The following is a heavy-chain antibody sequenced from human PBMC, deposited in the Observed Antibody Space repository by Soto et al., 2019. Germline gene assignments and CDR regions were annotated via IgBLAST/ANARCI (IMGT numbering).Heavy chain of an antibody. CDR3: AREGSDYY. D-gene: IGHD2-21*02. CDR2: LSPDGTNK. V-gene: IGHV3-30-3*01. CDR1: GFTFSIYA. J-gene: IGHJ4*02. Sequence: QVPLVESGGGVVQPGRSLRLSCAASGFTFSIYAMYWVRQAPGKGLEWVAVLSPDGTNKYYADSVKGRFTISRDNSQNTLYLQINSLGTDDTAVYYCAREGSDYYWGQGTLLTVSS.